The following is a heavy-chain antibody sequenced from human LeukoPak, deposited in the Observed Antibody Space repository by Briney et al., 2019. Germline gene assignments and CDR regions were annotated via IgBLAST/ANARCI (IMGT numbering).Heavy chain of an antibody. J-gene: IGHJ1*01. D-gene: IGHD2-2*02. Sequence: GESLKISCKGSGYSFTSYWIGWVRQMPGKGLEWMGIIYPGDSDTRYSPSFQGQVTISADKSISTAYLQRSSLKASDTAMYYCASSYCSSTSCYTGYFQHWGQGTLVTVSS. V-gene: IGHV5-51*01. CDR2: IYPGDSDT. CDR3: ASSYCSSTSCYTGYFQH. CDR1: GYSFTSYW.